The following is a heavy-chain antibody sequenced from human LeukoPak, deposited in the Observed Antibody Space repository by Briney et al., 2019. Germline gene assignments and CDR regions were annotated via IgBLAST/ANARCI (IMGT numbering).Heavy chain of an antibody. D-gene: IGHD3-10*01. Sequence: PGGSLRLSRAASGFTFRSYWVTWVRQAPGKGLDWVANIKRDGSGEYYGDSVKGRFTISRDNAKNSVYLQMNSLRAKDTAIYYCARDGSYGSGSPDYWGQGTLVTVSS. J-gene: IGHJ4*02. CDR2: IKRDGSGE. CDR1: GFTFRSYW. V-gene: IGHV3-7*01. CDR3: ARDGSYGSGSPDY.